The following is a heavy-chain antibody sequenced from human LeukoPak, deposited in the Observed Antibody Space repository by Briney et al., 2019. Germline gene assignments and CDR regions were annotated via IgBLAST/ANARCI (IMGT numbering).Heavy chain of an antibody. CDR1: GFTFSSYS. Sequence: GGSLRLSCAASGFTFSSYSMNWVRQAPGKGLEWVSSISSSSDYIDYADSVKGRFTISRDNAKNSLYLQMNSLRAEDTAVYYCAREYLPYQGLWGQGTLVTVSS. J-gene: IGHJ1*01. D-gene: IGHD2-2*01. CDR3: AREYLPYQGL. V-gene: IGHV3-21*01. CDR2: ISSSSDYI.